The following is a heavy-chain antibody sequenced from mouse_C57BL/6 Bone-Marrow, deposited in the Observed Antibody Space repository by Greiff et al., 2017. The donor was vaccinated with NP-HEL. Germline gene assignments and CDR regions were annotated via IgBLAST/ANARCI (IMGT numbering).Heavy chain of an antibody. CDR1: GFTFSSYA. V-gene: IGHV5-4*03. CDR3: ATAYYGSSYYFDY. D-gene: IGHD1-1*01. J-gene: IGHJ2*01. Sequence: EVMLVESGGGLVKPGGSLKLSCAASGFTFSSYAMSWVRQTPEKRLEWVATISDGGSYTYYPDNVKGRFTISRDNAKNNRYLQMSHLKSEDTAMYYCATAYYGSSYYFDYWGQGTTLTVSS. CDR2: ISDGGSYT.